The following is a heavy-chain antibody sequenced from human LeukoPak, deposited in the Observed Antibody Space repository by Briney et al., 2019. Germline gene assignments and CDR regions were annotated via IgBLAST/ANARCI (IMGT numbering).Heavy chain of an antibody. Sequence: MPSETLSLTCAVYGGSFSGYYWSWIRQPPGKGLEWIGEINHSGSTNYNPSLKSRVTISVDTSKNQFSLKLSSVTAADTAVYYCARGRMVRGVIMRYNWFDPWGQGTLVTVSS. J-gene: IGHJ5*02. CDR2: INHSGST. D-gene: IGHD3-10*01. V-gene: IGHV4-34*01. CDR1: GGSFSGYY. CDR3: ARGRMVRGVIMRYNWFDP.